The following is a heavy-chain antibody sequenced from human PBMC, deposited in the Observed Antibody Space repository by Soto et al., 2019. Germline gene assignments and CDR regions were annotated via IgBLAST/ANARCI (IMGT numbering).Heavy chain of an antibody. CDR3: AKAQNGSPHFDY. J-gene: IGHJ4*02. V-gene: IGHV4-59*01. D-gene: IGHD1-26*01. Sequence: QVHLQESGPGLVKPSETLSLTCTVSAASIRNYYWSWIRQPPGKGLEWIGFNYYSGSTNYNRSFNGRVTMSVDTSERQISLILTSVTAADTAVYYCAKAQNGSPHFDYWGQGILVTVSS. CDR2: NYYSGST. CDR1: AASIRNYY.